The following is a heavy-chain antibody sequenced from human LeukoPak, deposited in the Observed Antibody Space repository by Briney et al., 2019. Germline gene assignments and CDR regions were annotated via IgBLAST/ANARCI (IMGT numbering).Heavy chain of an antibody. V-gene: IGHV3-23*01. CDR3: AKSRVAQNYFDY. D-gene: IGHD2-15*01. J-gene: IGHJ4*02. CDR1: GFTFSSYA. CDR2: ISGSGGST. Sequence: GGSLRLSCAASGFTFSSYAMSWVRQALGKGLEWVSAISGSGGSTYYADSVKGRFTISRDNSKNTLYLQMNSLRAEDTAVYYCAKSRVAQNYFDYWGQGTLVTVSS.